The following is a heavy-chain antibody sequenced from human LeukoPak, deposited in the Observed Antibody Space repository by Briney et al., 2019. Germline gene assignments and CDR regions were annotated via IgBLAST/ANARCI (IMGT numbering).Heavy chain of an antibody. CDR1: GFTFSSYS. CDR3: ARDDSGSYCDFWSGYTDAFDI. D-gene: IGHD3-3*01. Sequence: GGSLRLSCAASGFTFSSYSMNWVRQAPGKGLEWVSYISSSSSTIYYADSVKGRFTISRDNAKNSLYLQMNSLRAEDTAVYYCARDDSGSYCDFWSGYTDAFDIWGQGTMVTVSS. V-gene: IGHV3-48*01. CDR2: ISSSSSTI. J-gene: IGHJ3*02.